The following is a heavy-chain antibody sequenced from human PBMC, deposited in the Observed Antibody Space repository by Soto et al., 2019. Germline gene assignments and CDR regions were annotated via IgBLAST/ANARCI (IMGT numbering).Heavy chain of an antibody. J-gene: IGHJ6*03. CDR1: GGSISSSSYY. Sequence: PSETLSLTCTVSGGSISSSSYYWGWIRQPPGKGLEWIGSIYYSGSTYYNPSLKSRVTISVDTSKNQFSLKLSSVTAADTAVYYCARHRGEDIVVVAERLNYYYYYMDVWGKGTTVTVSS. D-gene: IGHD2-15*01. CDR3: ARHRGEDIVVVAERLNYYYYYMDV. V-gene: IGHV4-39*01. CDR2: IYYSGST.